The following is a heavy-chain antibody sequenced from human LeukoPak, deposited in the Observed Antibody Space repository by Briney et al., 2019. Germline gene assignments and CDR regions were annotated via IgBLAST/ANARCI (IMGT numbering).Heavy chain of an antibody. Sequence: PGGSLRLSCAASGFTFRNYDIHWIRQAPGKGLEWVSAISGSGDTTKYADSVKGRFTISRDNSKNTLYLQMNSLRAEDTAVYYCATSIPALDYWGQGTLVTVSS. CDR2: ISGSGDTT. D-gene: IGHD2-2*01. V-gene: IGHV3-23*01. CDR1: GFTFRNYD. J-gene: IGHJ4*02. CDR3: ATSIPALDY.